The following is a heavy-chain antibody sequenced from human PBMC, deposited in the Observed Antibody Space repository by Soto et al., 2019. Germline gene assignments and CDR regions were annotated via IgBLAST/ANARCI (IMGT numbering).Heavy chain of an antibody. Sequence: QVQLVESGGGVVQPGRSLRLSCAASGFTFTNYGMHWVRQAPVKGLEWVAVISIDGSTAYYEDSVKGQFTVSRDNSKSTLYRQMNSLRPEDKAVYYCANDGGADTVIHYYYGVDVWGQGTTVTVSS. J-gene: IGHJ6*02. CDR2: ISIDGSTA. D-gene: IGHD3-16*01. V-gene: IGHV3-30*18. CDR1: GFTFTNYG. CDR3: ANDGGADTVIHYYYGVDV.